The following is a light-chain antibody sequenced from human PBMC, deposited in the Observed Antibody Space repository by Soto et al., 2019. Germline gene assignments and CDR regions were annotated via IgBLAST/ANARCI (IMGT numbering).Light chain of an antibody. Sequence: DIQLTQSPSSLSASVGDRVTITCRASQSISSYLNWYQQKPGKAPKLLIYAASSLQSGVPSRFSGSGSGTDFTFTISSLQPEDIATYYCQQYENLPVFGQGTRLE. CDR3: QQYENLPV. J-gene: IGKJ5*01. CDR1: QSISSY. V-gene: IGKV1-33*01. CDR2: AAS.